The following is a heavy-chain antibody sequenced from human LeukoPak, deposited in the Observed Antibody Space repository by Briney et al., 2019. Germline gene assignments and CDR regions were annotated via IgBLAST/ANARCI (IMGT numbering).Heavy chain of an antibody. V-gene: IGHV3-23*01. D-gene: IGHD6-19*01. CDR3: AKDQEAVAGQTPFDY. J-gene: IGHJ4*02. CDR2: ISGSGGST. Sequence: PGGPLRLSCAASGFTFSSYAMSWVRQAPGKGLEWVSAISGSGGSTYYADSVKGRFTISRDNSKNTLYLQMNSLRAEDTAVYYCAKDQEAVAGQTPFDYWGQGTLVTVSS. CDR1: GFTFSSYA.